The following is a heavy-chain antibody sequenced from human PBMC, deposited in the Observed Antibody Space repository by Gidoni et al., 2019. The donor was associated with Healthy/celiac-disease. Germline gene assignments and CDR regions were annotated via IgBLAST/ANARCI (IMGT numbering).Heavy chain of an antibody. Sequence: QVQLVESGGGVAQPGWSLRLSCSASGFTFSRYAMHWVRQAPGKGLEWVAVISYDGSNKCYADSVKGRFTISRDNSKNTLYLQMNSLRAEDTAVYYCARGYGGTFDYWGQGTLVTVSS. D-gene: IGHD4-17*01. CDR2: ISYDGSNK. V-gene: IGHV3-30-3*01. CDR3: ARGYGGTFDY. CDR1: GFTFSRYA. J-gene: IGHJ4*02.